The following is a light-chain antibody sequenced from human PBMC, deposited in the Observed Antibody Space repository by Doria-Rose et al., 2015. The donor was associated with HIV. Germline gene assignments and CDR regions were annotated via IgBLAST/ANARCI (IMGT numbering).Light chain of an antibody. CDR1: QRFSSTY. V-gene: IGKV3-20*01. Sequence: EIVLTQSPGTLSLSSGERATLSCSASQRFSSTYLAWYQQIPGQDPSLLIYDGSTRATGIPDRFSASGSGTDFTLTINRLEPEDFALYYCHQYGTSWTFGQGTKVEI. J-gene: IGKJ1*01. CDR3: HQYGTSWT. CDR2: DGS.